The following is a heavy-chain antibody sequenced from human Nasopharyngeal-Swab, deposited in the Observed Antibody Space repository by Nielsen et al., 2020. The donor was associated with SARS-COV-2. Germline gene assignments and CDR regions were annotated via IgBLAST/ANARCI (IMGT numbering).Heavy chain of an antibody. D-gene: IGHD5-18*01. CDR3: AKARRTDTYGYECFDS. CDR2: ITWNSGSI. V-gene: IGHV3-9*01. J-gene: IGHJ4*02. Sequence: GGSLRLSCAASGFTFDDYSMHWVRQAPGKGLEWVSSITWNSGSIGYAESVQGRFTISRDNAKNSLYLQMNSLRAEDTALYYCAKARRTDTYGYECFDSWGQGTLVTVSS. CDR1: GFTFDDYS.